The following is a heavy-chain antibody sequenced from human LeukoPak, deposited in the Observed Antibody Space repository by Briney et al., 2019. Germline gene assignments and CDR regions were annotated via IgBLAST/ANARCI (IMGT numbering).Heavy chain of an antibody. CDR3: ERGGGPLYYYDSSGYWGYYFDY. V-gene: IGHV3-53*01. J-gene: IGHJ4*02. D-gene: IGHD3-22*01. Sequence: PGGSLRLSCAASGFTVSGNYMSWVRQAPGKGLEWVSVIYSGGSTYYADSVKGRFTISRDNSKSTLYLQMNSLRAEDTAVYYCERGGGPLYYYDSSGYWGYYFDYWGQGTLVTVSS. CDR2: IYSGGST. CDR1: GFTVSGNY.